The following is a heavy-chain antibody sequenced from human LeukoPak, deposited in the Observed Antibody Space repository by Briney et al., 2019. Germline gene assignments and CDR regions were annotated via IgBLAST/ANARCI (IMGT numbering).Heavy chain of an antibody. J-gene: IGHJ4*02. CDR1: GYPFSTYW. Sequence: ASVKVSCKASGYPFSTYWLHWVRQAPGQGLEWMGLVNPNDGARIYAQKFQGRVTMTRDTSMNTVFMELSRLRSDDTAVYYCARELYYYDKSTYDDFDYWGQGTLVTVPS. CDR3: ARELYYYDKSTYDDFDY. CDR2: VNPNDGAR. D-gene: IGHD3-22*01. V-gene: IGHV1-2*02.